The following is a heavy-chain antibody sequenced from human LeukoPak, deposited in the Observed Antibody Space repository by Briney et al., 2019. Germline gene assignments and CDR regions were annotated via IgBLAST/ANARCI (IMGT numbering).Heavy chain of an antibody. CDR2: ISAYNGNT. J-gene: IGHJ3*02. Sequence: GASVKVSCKASGYTFTSYGISWVRQAPGQGLEWMGWISAYNGNTNYAQKLQGRVTMTTDTSTSTAYMELRSLRSDDTAVYYCARDRRYYDIPDDAFDIWGQGTMVTVSS. V-gene: IGHV1-18*01. CDR3: ARDRRYYDIPDDAFDI. CDR1: GYTFTSYG. D-gene: IGHD3-9*01.